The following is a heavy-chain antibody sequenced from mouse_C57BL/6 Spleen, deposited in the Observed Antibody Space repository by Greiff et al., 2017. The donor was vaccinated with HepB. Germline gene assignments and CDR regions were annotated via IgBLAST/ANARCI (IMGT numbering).Heavy chain of an antibody. V-gene: IGHV5-16*01. J-gene: IGHJ4*01. CDR1: GFTFSDYY. CDR2: INYDGSST. D-gene: IGHD2-3*01. CDR3: ARGLLPAMDY. Sequence: EVKLVESEGGLVQPGSSMKLSCTASGFTFSDYYMAWVRQVPEKGLEWVANINYDGSSTYYLDSLKSRFIISRDNAKNILYLQMSSLKSEDTATYYCARGLLPAMDYWGQGTSVTVSS.